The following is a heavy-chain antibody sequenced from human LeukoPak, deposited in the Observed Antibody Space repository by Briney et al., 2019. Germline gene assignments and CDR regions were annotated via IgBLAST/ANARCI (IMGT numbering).Heavy chain of an antibody. V-gene: IGHV5-51*01. Sequence: GESLKISCQGFGYSFTSYWIGWVRQMPGKGMEWMGVIYPGDSRIRYNPSFQGQVTISVDKSISTAYLQWVSLRASDSAMYYCACRDLTSTWFFPWGQGTLVIVSS. J-gene: IGHJ5*02. D-gene: IGHD2-2*01. CDR2: IYPGDSRI. CDR1: GYSFTSYW. CDR3: ACRDLTSTWFFP.